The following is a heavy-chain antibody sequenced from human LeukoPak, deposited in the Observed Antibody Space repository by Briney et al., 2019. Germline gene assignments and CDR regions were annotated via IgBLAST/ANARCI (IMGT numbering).Heavy chain of an antibody. V-gene: IGHV1-2*02. CDR1: GYTFTGYY. J-gene: IGHJ4*02. CDR2: ITPNSGGT. D-gene: IGHD3-22*01. CDR3: AREVYDSSGAADY. Sequence: ASVKVSCKASGYTFTGYYMHWVRQAPGQGLEWMGWITPNSGGTNYAQKFQGRVTMTRDTSISTAYMELSRLRSDDTAVYYCAREVYDSSGAADYWGQGTLVTVSS.